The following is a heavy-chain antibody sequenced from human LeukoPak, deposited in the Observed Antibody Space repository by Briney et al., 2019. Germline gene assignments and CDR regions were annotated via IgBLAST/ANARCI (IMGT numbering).Heavy chain of an antibody. D-gene: IGHD5-18*01. V-gene: IGHV1-69*05. CDR2: IIPIFGTS. J-gene: IGHJ4*02. CDR3: ARGLDASMETAYDY. CDR1: GGSFNAYA. Sequence: ASVEVSCKASGGSFNAYAISWVRQAPGQGLEWMGGIIPIFGTSNYAQKLQGRVTISTDESTSTAYMEVSSLRSEDTAIYYCARGLDASMETAYDYWGQGTLVTVSS.